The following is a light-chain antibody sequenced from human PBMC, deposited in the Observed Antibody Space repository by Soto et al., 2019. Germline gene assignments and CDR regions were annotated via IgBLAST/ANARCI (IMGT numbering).Light chain of an antibody. CDR2: GAS. V-gene: IGKV3-15*01. CDR1: QSVSSS. CDR3: QQYSNWPSYT. J-gene: IGKJ2*01. Sequence: EIVMTQSPATLSVSPGERATLSCRASQSVSSSLAWYQQKPGQAPRLLIYGASTRAVGIPARFSGSGSGTEFTLTISSLQSEDFAVYYCQQYSNWPSYTFGQGTKLEIK.